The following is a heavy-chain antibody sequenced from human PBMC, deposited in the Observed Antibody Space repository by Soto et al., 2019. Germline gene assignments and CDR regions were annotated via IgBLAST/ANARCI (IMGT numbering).Heavy chain of an antibody. CDR2: MSMDGSNK. Sequence: QVRLVESGGGVVQPGRSLRLSCAASGFAFHNYSMHWVRQAPGKGLEWVAIMSMDGSNKYYADSVKGRFTISRDNSKSMLFLQVSSLRPEDTAVYFCARDRVPYVYFYYGMDVWGRGTTVTVS. D-gene: IGHD3-10*02. V-gene: IGHV3-30-3*01. CDR3: ARDRVPYVYFYYGMDV. CDR1: GFAFHNYS. J-gene: IGHJ6*02.